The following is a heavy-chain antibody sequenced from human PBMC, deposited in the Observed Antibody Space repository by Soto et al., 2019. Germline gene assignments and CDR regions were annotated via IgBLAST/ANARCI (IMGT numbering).Heavy chain of an antibody. CDR3: ARHPITMIVVVDVETDY. V-gene: IGHV5-10-1*01. D-gene: IGHD3-22*01. Sequence: GESLKISCKGSGYSFTSYWISWVRQMPGKGLEWMGRIDPSDSYTNYSPSFQGHVTISADKSNSTAYLQWSSLTAADTAVYYCARHPITMIVVVDVETDYWGQGTLVTVSS. CDR2: IDPSDSYT. J-gene: IGHJ4*02. CDR1: GYSFTSYW.